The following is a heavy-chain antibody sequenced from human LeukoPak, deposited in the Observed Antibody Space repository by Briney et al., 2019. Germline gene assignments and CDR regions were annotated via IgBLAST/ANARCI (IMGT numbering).Heavy chain of an antibody. V-gene: IGHV4-59*08. Sequence: SETLSLTCTVSGGSISSSYWSWIRQPPGKGLEWIGYIHHSGSTSSNPSLKSRVTISIDTSKNQFSLMLSSVTASDTAVYYCARHFYGSGGYYSDYWGQGTLVTVSS. CDR2: IHHSGST. J-gene: IGHJ4*02. CDR1: GGSISSSY. CDR3: ARHFYGSGGYYSDY. D-gene: IGHD3-10*01.